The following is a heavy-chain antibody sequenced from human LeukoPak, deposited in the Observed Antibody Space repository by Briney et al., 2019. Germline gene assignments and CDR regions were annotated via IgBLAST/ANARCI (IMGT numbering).Heavy chain of an antibody. V-gene: IGHV4-39*07. CDR2: IYYSGTT. CDR3: ARDLVEVKVPAAKGYFDY. Sequence: SETLSLTCTVSGDSVSSSSYYWGWIRQSPGKGLEWIGNIYYSGTTYYNPSLKSRVTISVDTSKNQFSLKLSSVTAADTAVYYCARDLVEVKVPAAKGYFDYWGQGTLVTVSS. CDR1: GDSVSSSSYY. D-gene: IGHD2-2*01. J-gene: IGHJ4*02.